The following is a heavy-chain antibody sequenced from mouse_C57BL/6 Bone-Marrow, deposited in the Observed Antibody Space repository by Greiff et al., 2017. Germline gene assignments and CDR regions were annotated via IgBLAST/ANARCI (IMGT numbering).Heavy chain of an antibody. V-gene: IGHV5-4*01. Sequence: LVESGGGLVKPGGSLKLSCAASGFPFSSYAMSWVRQPPEKRLEWVATISDGGSSTYYPDNVKGRFTISRDNAKNNLYLQMSHLKSEDTAMYYCARDLGRLFAYWGQGTLVTVSA. D-gene: IGHD4-1*01. CDR3: ARDLGRLFAY. J-gene: IGHJ3*01. CDR1: GFPFSSYA. CDR2: ISDGGSST.